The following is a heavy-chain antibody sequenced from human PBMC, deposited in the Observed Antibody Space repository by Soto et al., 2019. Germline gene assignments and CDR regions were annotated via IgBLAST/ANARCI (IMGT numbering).Heavy chain of an antibody. D-gene: IGHD6-13*01. Sequence: KASETLSLTCTVSGGSITSYYWSWIRQPPGKGLEWIGYIYYSGSTNYNPSLKSRVTISVDTSKNQFSLKLSSVTAADTAVYYCARDGASSRVWGQGTLVTVSS. CDR2: IYYSGST. CDR3: ARDGASSRV. J-gene: IGHJ4*02. V-gene: IGHV4-59*01. CDR1: GGSITSYY.